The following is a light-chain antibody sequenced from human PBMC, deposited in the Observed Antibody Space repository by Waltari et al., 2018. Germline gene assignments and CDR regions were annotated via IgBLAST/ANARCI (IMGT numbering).Light chain of an antibody. CDR1: QSLVYTDGISY. CDR3: MHATHWPVT. J-gene: IGKJ5*01. CDR2: KVS. V-gene: IGKV2-30*01. Sequence: DVGLTQSPLSLPVTLGQPASISCRSSQSLVYTDGISYLNWFHQRPGQAPRRLICKVSNRDSGVPDRFSGSGSGTDFTLMISSVEADDVGVYFCMHATHWPVTFGPGTRLEIK.